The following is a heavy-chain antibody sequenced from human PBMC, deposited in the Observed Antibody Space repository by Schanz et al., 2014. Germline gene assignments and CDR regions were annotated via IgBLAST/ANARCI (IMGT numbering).Heavy chain of an antibody. J-gene: IGHJ4*02. V-gene: IGHV1-18*04. D-gene: IGHD3-16*01. CDR1: GYTFTNYG. Sequence: QVQLVQSGAEVKKPGASVKVSCKASGYTFTNYGISWVRQAPGQGLEWMGWISAYNGNTNYAQKLQGRVTMTTDTSAGAAGMGLRSVRSEGAGMYCWAGAQAGGVGGGEGAGVTVSA. CDR2: ISAYNGNT. CDR3: AGAQAGGVG.